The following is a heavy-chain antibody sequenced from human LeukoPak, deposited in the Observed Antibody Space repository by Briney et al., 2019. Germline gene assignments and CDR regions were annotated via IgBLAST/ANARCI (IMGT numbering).Heavy chain of an antibody. D-gene: IGHD1-14*01. CDR3: ARAWVVRRWEPLAPKSNWFDP. J-gene: IGHJ5*02. V-gene: IGHV4-4*02. CDR1: GRSISNTNW. Sequence: SGTLSLTCAVSGRSISNTNWGSWVRQPPGKGLEWIGEISHSGNTNYNPSLKSRVAISVDNSKNQFSLKMTSVTAADTAVYYCARAWVVRRWEPLAPKSNWFDPWGQGTLVTVSS. CDR2: ISHSGNT.